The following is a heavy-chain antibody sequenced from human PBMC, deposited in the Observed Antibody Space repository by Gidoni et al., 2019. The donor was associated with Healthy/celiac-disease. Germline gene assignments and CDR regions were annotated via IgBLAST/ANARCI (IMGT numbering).Heavy chain of an antibody. CDR3: ARVNYYGSGSYYAYYFDY. Sequence: QVQRVQPGAEVKQPGASREGSCKASGYTFTSYENNWVRQATGQGLEWMGWMNPNSGNTGYAQKFQGRVTMTRNTSISTAYIELRSLRSEDTAVYYCARVNYYGSGSYYAYYFDYWGQGTLVTVSS. J-gene: IGHJ4*02. D-gene: IGHD3-10*01. V-gene: IGHV1-8*01. CDR2: MNPNSGNT. CDR1: GYTFTSYE.